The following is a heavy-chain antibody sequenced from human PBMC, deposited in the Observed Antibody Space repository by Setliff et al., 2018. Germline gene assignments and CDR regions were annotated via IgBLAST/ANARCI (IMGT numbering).Heavy chain of an antibody. Sequence: GASVKVSCKTSGYSFITYGVNWVRQAPGQGLEWMGWISAYNGNTNYAQNLQDRVTMTTDTSTSTAYMELSSLRFEDTAVYYCAREGVDTRSSTDYRYYMDVWGKGTTVTVPS. J-gene: IGHJ6*03. V-gene: IGHV1-18*01. CDR3: AREGVDTRSSTDYRYYMDV. CDR2: ISAYNGNT. CDR1: GYSFITYG. D-gene: IGHD5-18*01.